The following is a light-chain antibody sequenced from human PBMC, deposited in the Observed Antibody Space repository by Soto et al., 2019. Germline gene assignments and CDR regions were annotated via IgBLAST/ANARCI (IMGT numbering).Light chain of an antibody. Sequence: EIVLTQSPGTLSFSPGERATLSCKASQSVTSNHLVWYQQRPGQAPRLLIYGASSRATGIPDRFSGSGYGTDFTLTISSLEPEDFAVYYCQQRGRTFGQGTRLEIK. CDR2: GAS. V-gene: IGKV3-20*01. CDR1: QSVTSNH. CDR3: QQRGRT. J-gene: IGKJ5*01.